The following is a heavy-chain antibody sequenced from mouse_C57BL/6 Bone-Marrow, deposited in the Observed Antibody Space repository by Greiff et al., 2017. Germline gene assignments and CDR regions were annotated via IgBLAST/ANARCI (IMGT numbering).Heavy chain of an antibody. Sequence: DVHLVESGGGLVKPGGSLKLSCAASGFTFSSYTMSWVRQTPEKRLEWVATISGGGGNTYYPDSVKGRLTISRDNAKNTLYLQMSSLRSEDTALYYCARGTTVVATDYAMDYWGQGTSVTVSS. CDR3: ARGTTVVATDYAMDY. CDR1: GFTFSSYT. D-gene: IGHD1-1*01. CDR2: ISGGGGNT. J-gene: IGHJ4*01. V-gene: IGHV5-9*01.